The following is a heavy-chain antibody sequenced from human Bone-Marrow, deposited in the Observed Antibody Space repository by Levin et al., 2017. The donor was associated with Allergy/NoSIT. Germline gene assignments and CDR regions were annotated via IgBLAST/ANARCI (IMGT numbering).Heavy chain of an antibody. V-gene: IGHV3-23*01. CDR1: GFSFTQYA. D-gene: IGHD3-10*01. Sequence: TGGSLRLSCVASGFSFTQYAMTWVRQAPGRGLEWVSAISGSGGDRHYADFVKGRFTISRDNPKKTIFLQMNSLRADDTALYYCAKDGRKFGNYGLKFDYWGQGALVTVSS. CDR2: ISGSGGDR. J-gene: IGHJ4*02. CDR3: AKDGRKFGNYGLKFDY.